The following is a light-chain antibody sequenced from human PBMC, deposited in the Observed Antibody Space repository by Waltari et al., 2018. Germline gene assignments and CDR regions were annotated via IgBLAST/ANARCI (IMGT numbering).Light chain of an antibody. CDR3: ASWDDSLNGHWV. J-gene: IGLJ3*02. V-gene: IGLV1-44*01. Sequence: QPVLTQPPSVSGTPGQRVTISCSGSASNIGGNLVNWYQQFPGKAPKLPFYRSGLRPSGVPDRFSGSKSGTSASRAISGLQSEDEADYFCASWDDSLNGHWVFGGGTKVTVL. CDR2: RSG. CDR1: ASNIGGNL.